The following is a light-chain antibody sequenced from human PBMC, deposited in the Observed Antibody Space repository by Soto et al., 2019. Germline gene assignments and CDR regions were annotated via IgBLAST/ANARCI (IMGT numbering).Light chain of an antibody. CDR2: ATS. CDR1: QGLNSY. J-gene: IGKJ4*01. V-gene: IGKV1-9*01. CDR3: QQLNTYPLT. Sequence: DIQLTQSPSFLSASVGDRVTITCRASQGLNSYFAWYQQKAGKAPRLLLYATSSLQSVFPSRFSSSGSGSEFTLTISSLRPEDVATYYCQQLNTYPLTFGGGTKVEIK.